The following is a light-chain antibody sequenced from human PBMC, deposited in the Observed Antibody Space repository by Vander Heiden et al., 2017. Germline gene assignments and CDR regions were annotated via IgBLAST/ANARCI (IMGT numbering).Light chain of an antibody. J-gene: IGKJ4*01. CDR3: KQLKSYPLT. Sequence: IQFTQSPSSLSASVGDRVTITLRASQNVNSYLAWYQQKPGQAPKLLIYAASTLQSGVPSRFSGSGSGTDFTLTISSLQPEDFATYCCKQLKSYPLTFGGGTKVEIK. V-gene: IGKV1-9*01. CDR1: QNVNSY. CDR2: AAS.